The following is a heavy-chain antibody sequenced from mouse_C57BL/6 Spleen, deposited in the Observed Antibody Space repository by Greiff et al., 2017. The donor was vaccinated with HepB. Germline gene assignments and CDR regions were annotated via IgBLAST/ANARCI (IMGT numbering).Heavy chain of an antibody. CDR2: IWSDGST. J-gene: IGHJ4*01. CDR1: GFSLTSYG. D-gene: IGHD1-1*01. V-gene: IGHV2-6-1*01. CDR3: ARHWGGTYGSSYNAMDY. Sequence: QVQLKESGPGLVAPSQSLSITCTVSGFSLTSYGVHWVRQPPGKGLEWLVVIWSDGSTTYNSALNSRLSISKDNSKSQVFLKMNSLQTDDTAMYYCARHWGGTYGSSYNAMDYWGQGTSVTVSS.